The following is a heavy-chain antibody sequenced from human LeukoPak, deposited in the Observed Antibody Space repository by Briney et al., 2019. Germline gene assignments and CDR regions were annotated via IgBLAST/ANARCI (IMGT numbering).Heavy chain of an antibody. J-gene: IGHJ4*02. CDR2: IYYSGST. CDR3: ARLSLDGLLDY. Sequence: SETLSLTCTVSGGSISSSSYYWGWIRQPPGKGLEWIGSIYYSGSTYYNPSLKSRVTISVDTSKNQFSLKLSSVTAADTAVYYCARLSLDGLLDYWGQGTLVTVSS. D-gene: IGHD5-24*01. CDR1: GGSISSSSYY. V-gene: IGHV4-39*01.